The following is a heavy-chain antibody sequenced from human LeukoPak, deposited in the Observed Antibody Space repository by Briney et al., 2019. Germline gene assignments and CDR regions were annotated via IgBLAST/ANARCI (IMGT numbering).Heavy chain of an antibody. J-gene: IGHJ6*02. CDR2: INHSGST. CDR1: GGSFSGYY. V-gene: IGHV4-34*01. D-gene: IGHD3-22*01. Sequence: SETLSLTCAVYGGSFSGYYWSWIRQPPGKGLEWIGEINHSGSTNYNPSLKSRVTISVDTSKNQFSLKLSSVTAADTAVYYCARLVGDSSGYYPSEPADVWGQGTTVTVSS. CDR3: ARLVGDSSGYYPSEPADV.